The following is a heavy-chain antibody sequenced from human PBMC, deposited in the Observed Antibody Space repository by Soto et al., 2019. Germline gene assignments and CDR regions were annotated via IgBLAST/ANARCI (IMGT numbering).Heavy chain of an antibody. D-gene: IGHD2-15*01. CDR1: GYTFTSYD. CDR3: AGVSGCSGGSCPYYYYYYMDV. Sequence: ASVKVSCKASGYTFTSYDINWVRQATGQGLEWMGWMNPNSGNTGYAQKFQGRVTMTRNTSISTAYMELSSLRSEDTAVYYCAGVSGCSGGSCPYYYYYYMDVWGKGTTVTVSS. V-gene: IGHV1-8*01. J-gene: IGHJ6*03. CDR2: MNPNSGNT.